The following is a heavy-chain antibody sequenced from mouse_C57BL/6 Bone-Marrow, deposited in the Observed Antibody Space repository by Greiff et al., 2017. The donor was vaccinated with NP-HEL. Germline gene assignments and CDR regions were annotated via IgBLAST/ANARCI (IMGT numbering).Heavy chain of an antibody. Sequence: EVMLVESGGDLVKPGGSLKLSCAASGFTFSSYGMSWVRQTPDKRLEWVATISSGGSYTYYPDSVKGRFTISRDNAKKTLYLQMRSLESECTAMYYCARHRPNYYGSGFEYWGQGTTLTVSS. J-gene: IGHJ2*01. CDR1: GFTFSSYG. D-gene: IGHD1-1*01. CDR2: ISSGGSYT. CDR3: ARHRPNYYGSGFEY. V-gene: IGHV5-6*02.